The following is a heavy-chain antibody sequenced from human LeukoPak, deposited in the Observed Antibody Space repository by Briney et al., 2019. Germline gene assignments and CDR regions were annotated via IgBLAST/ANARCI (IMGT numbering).Heavy chain of an antibody. D-gene: IGHD3-10*01. CDR1: GFTFGDYA. Sequence: PGGSLRLSCTASGFTFGDYAMSWFRQAPGKGLEWVGFIRSKAYGGTTEYAASVKGGFTISRDDSKSIAYLQMNSLKTEDTAVYYCTRDKGGSVLLWFGESALPFDIWGQGTMVTVSS. J-gene: IGHJ3*02. CDR3: TRDKGGSVLLWFGESALPFDI. V-gene: IGHV3-49*03. CDR2: IRSKAYGGTT.